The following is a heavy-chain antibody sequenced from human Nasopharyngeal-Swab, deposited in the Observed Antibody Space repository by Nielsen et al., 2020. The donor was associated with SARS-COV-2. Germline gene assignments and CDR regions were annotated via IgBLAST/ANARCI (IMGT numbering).Heavy chain of an antibody. V-gene: IGHV3-11*04. CDR3: ARGYDFRSGSNAFDI. Sequence: GESLKISCAASGFTFSDYYMKWIRQAPGQGLEWVSYISSSGNTIYYADSVKGRFTISRDNAENSLFLQMNSLRAEDTAVYYCARGYDFRSGSNAFDIWGQGTMVTVSS. D-gene: IGHD3-3*01. CDR1: GFTFSDYY. J-gene: IGHJ3*02. CDR2: ISSSGNTI.